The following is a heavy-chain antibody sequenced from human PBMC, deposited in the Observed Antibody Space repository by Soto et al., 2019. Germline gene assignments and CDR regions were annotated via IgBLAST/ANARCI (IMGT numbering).Heavy chain of an antibody. CDR2: IIPIFGTA. CDR1: GGTFSSYA. J-gene: IGHJ4*02. Sequence: QVQLVQSGAEVKKPGSSVKVSCKASGGTFSSYAISWVRQAPGQGLEWMGGIIPIFGTANYAQKFQGRVTMTADESTSTAYMELSSLRSEDTAVYFCARDECCPGGYRYGLDYWGQGTLVTVSS. V-gene: IGHV1-69*12. D-gene: IGHD5-18*01. CDR3: ARDECCPGGYRYGLDY.